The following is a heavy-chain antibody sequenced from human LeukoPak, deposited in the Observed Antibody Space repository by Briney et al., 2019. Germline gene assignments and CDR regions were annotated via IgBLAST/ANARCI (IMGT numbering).Heavy chain of an antibody. CDR1: GFTFSSYE. V-gene: IGHV3-48*03. CDR2: ISSSGSTI. J-gene: IGHJ6*03. D-gene: IGHD5-18*01. Sequence: GGSLRLSCAGSGFTFSSYEMNWVRQAPGKGLEWVSYISSSGSTIYYEDSVKGRFTISRDNAKNSLYLQMNSLRADDTALYYCARVRRDTAMVNYMDVWGKGTTVTISS. CDR3: ARVRRDTAMVNYMDV.